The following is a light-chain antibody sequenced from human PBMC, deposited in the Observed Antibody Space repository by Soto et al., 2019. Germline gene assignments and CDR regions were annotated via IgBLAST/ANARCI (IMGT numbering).Light chain of an antibody. J-gene: IGLJ1*01. CDR1: SSNIGNNY. V-gene: IGLV1-51*01. CDR2: DNN. CDR3: GTWDSSLSAYV. Sequence: QSVLTQPPSVSAAPGQKVTISCSGSSSNIGNNYVSWYQQLPGTAPKLLIYDNNKRPSGIPDRFSGSKSGTSATLGSTGLQIGDQADYYCGTWDSSLSAYVFGTGTKLTVL.